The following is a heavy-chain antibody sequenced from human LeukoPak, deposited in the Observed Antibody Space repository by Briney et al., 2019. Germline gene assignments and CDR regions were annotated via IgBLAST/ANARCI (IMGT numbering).Heavy chain of an antibody. CDR2: IYYSGST. CDR3: ARDFTEIVGATGLVGGGDAFDI. D-gene: IGHD1-26*01. Sequence: SETLSLTCTVSGGSISSYYWSWIRQPPGKGLEWIGYIYYSGSTNYNPSLKSRVTISVDTSKNQFSLKLSSVTAADTAVYYCARDFTEIVGATGLVGGGDAFDIWGQGTMVTVSS. J-gene: IGHJ3*02. V-gene: IGHV4-59*01. CDR1: GGSISSYY.